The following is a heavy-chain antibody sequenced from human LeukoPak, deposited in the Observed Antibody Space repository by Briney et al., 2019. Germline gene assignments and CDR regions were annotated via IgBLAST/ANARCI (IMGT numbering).Heavy chain of an antibody. CDR1: GLTVSSTY. V-gene: IGHV3-66*01. CDR3: ARDPLEWYFDY. D-gene: IGHD3-3*01. CDR2: IYSGGST. Sequence: SGGSLRLSCAASGLTVSSTYMSWVRQTPGKGLGWVSVIYSGGSTYYADSVKGRFTISRDNSKNTLYLQMNSLRAEDTAVYYCARDPLEWYFDYWGQGTLVTVSS. J-gene: IGHJ4*02.